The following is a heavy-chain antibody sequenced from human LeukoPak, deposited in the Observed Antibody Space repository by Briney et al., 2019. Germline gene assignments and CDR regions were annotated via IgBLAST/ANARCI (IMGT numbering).Heavy chain of an antibody. CDR2: IYSGGST. CDR3: ARIPDYYDSSGYFRN. Sequence: GGSLRLSCAASGFTVSSNYMSWVRQAPGKGLEWVSVIYSGGSTYYADSVKGRFTISRDNSKHTLYLQMNSLRAENTAVYYCARIPDYYDSSGYFRNWGQGTLVTASS. V-gene: IGHV3-53*01. J-gene: IGHJ4*02. CDR1: GFTVSSNY. D-gene: IGHD3-22*01.